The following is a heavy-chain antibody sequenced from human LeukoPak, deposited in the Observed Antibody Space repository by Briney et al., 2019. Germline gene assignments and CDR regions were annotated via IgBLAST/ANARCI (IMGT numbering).Heavy chain of an antibody. D-gene: IGHD1-26*01. V-gene: IGHV3-23*01. CDR2: ISGSGGGT. J-gene: IGHJ4*02. CDR1: GFTFSSIA. CDR3: AKDLGRYRNNFFDY. Sequence: GGSLRLACAASGFTFSSIAMSWVRQAPDKGLEWVSTISGSGGGTYYADSVKGRFTISRDDSKNTLYLQMNSLRADDTAVYYCAKDLGRYRNNFFDYWGQGNLVTVSS.